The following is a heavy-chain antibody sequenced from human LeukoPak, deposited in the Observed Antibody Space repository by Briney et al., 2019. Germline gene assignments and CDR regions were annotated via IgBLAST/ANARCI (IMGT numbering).Heavy chain of an antibody. CDR1: RFTFSSYS. J-gene: IGHJ6*02. Sequence: GGSLRLSCTASRFTFSSYSMSWVRQAPGKGLEWVSSISSSSDYIYYADSVKGRFTISRDNAKNSLFLQMNSLRAEDTAVYYCARDDLIYNYYGMDVWGQGTTVTVSS. CDR3: ARDDLIYNYYGMDV. V-gene: IGHV3-21*01. CDR2: ISSSSDYI.